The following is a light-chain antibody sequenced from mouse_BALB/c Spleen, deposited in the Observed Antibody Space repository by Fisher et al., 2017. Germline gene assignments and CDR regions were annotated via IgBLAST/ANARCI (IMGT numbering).Light chain of an antibody. CDR1: SSVSSSY. V-gene: IGKV4-74*01. J-gene: IGKJ4*01. CDR2: STS. Sequence: IVLTQSTAIMSASLGERVTMTCTASSSVSSSYLHWYQQKPGSSPKLWIYSTSKLASGVPARFSGSGSGTSYSLTISSMEAEDAATYYCHQWSSYPTFGSGTKLEIK. CDR3: HQWSSYPT.